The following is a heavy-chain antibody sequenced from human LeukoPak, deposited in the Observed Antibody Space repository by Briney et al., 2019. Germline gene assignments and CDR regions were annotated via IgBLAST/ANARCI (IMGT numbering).Heavy chain of an antibody. CDR3: ARRDYSNYDNWFDP. Sequence: SQTLSLTXTVSGGSISSSSYYWGWIRQPPGKGLEWIGSIYYSGSTYYNPSLKSRVTISVDTSKNQFSLKLSSVTAADTAVYYCARRDYSNYDNWFDPWGQGTLVTVSS. J-gene: IGHJ5*02. CDR2: IYYSGST. D-gene: IGHD4-11*01. CDR1: GGSISSSSYY. V-gene: IGHV4-39*01.